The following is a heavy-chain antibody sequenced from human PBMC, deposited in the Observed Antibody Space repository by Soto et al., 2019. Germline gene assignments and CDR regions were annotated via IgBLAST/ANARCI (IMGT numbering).Heavy chain of an antibody. CDR1: GYTSADFG. J-gene: IGHJ5*01. CDR2: VSGNNGAS. CDR3: VRDQKYFRVNGNWFDF. Sequence: ASVKVSCKASGYTSADFGISWVRQAPGQGLEWMGWVSGNNGASNPAPKVQGRITMTLDTSTGVSYMALRSLRSDDTAIYYCVRDQKYFRVNGNWFDFWGPGTLVTVSS. V-gene: IGHV1-18*04. D-gene: IGHD2-2*01.